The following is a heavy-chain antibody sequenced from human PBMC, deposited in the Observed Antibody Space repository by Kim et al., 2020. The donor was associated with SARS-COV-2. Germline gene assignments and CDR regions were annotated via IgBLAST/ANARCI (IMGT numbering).Heavy chain of an antibody. V-gene: IGHV1-18*01. Sequence: ASVKVSCKASGYTITNSGISWVRQAPGQGLEWMGWISAHNGHTNYAQKVQDRVTMTTDTSTSTAYVELRSLRSDDTAVYYCAREGGSSWYRNSFYFDYWGQGTLVTVSS. CDR3: AREGGSSWYRNSFYFDY. CDR2: ISAHNGHT. D-gene: IGHD6-13*01. CDR1: GYTITNSG. J-gene: IGHJ4*02.